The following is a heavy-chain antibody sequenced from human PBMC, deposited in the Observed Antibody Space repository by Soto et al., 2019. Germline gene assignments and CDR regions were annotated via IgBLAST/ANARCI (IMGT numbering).Heavy chain of an antibody. CDR2: ISGSGGST. J-gene: IGHJ4*02. V-gene: IGHV3-23*01. Sequence: PGGSLRLSCAASGFTFSSYAMSWVRQAPGKGLEWVSAISGSGGSTYYADSVKGRFTISRDNSKNTLYLQMNSLRAEDTAVYYCAKYYYDSSGYYYNYFDYWGQGTLVTVSS. D-gene: IGHD3-22*01. CDR3: AKYYYDSSGYYYNYFDY. CDR1: GFTFSSYA.